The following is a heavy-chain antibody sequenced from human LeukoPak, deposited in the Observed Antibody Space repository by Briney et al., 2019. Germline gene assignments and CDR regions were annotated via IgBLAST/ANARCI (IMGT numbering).Heavy chain of an antibody. J-gene: IGHJ6*03. V-gene: IGHV4-61*02. Sequence: KTSQTLSLTCTVSGGSISSGSYYWSWIRQPAGKGLEWIGRIYTSGSTNYNPSLKSRVTISVDTSKNQFSLKLSSVTAADTAVYYCARGTDYGGNSGSIYYYYYMDVWGKGTTVTVSS. D-gene: IGHD4-23*01. CDR3: ARGTDYGGNSGSIYYYYYMDV. CDR2: IYTSGST. CDR1: GGSISSGSYY.